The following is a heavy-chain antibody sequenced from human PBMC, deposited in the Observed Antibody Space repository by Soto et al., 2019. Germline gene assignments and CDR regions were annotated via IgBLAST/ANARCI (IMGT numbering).Heavy chain of an antibody. CDR3: ARGYESSRRYLPLLDY. J-gene: IGHJ4*02. CDR1: SGSFSGYY. Sequence: QVQLKQWGAGLLKPSETLSLRCVVNSGSFSGYYLTWIRQTPRKGLEWIEEISHSGSTNYNPSLMSRVTMSADTSKKQFSLRLSSVTAADTALYFCARGYESSRRYLPLLDYWGQGTLVTVSS. V-gene: IGHV4-34*01. CDR2: ISHSGST. D-gene: IGHD3-22*01.